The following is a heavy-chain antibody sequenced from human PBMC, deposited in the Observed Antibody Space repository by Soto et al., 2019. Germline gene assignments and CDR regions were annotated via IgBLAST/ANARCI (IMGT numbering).Heavy chain of an antibody. Sequence: PGGSLRLSCAASGFTLSSYAMSWVRQAPGQGLEWVSSLSGSGGGTYYADSVKGRFTFSRDNSKNTLYLQMNSLRAEDTAVYYCAKFGMATTKRSPPYYIDYWGQGALVTVSS. J-gene: IGHJ4*02. V-gene: IGHV3-23*01. D-gene: IGHD1-1*01. CDR1: GFTLSSYA. CDR2: LSGSGGGT. CDR3: AKFGMATTKRSPPYYIDY.